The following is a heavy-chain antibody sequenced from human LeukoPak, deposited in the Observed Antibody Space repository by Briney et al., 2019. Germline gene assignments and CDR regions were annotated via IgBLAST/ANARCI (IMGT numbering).Heavy chain of an antibody. D-gene: IGHD1-26*01. CDR1: GFTFSNYW. J-gene: IGHJ4*02. CDR2: INSDGSST. V-gene: IGHV3-74*01. CDR3: ATYSGAHHKTFDF. Sequence: GGSLRLSCVASGFTFSNYWMHWVRQAPGKGLVWVSRINSDGSSTSYADSVKGRFTISRDNAKNSLYLQMISLRVDDTAMYYCATYSGAHHKTFDFWGQGTLVTVSS.